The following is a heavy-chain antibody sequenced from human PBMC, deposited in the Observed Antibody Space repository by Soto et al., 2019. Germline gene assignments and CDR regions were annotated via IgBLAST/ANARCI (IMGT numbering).Heavy chain of an antibody. CDR1: GFTVSSNY. CDR3: ARDRYSGSYYSGFDY. CDR2: IYSGGST. D-gene: IGHD1-26*01. Sequence: GGSLRLSCAASGFTVSSNYMSWVRQAPGTGLEWVSVIYSGGSTYYADSVKGRFTISRDNSKNTLYLQMNSLRAEDTAVYYSARDRYSGSYYSGFDYWSQGTLVTVSS. V-gene: IGHV3-53*01. J-gene: IGHJ4*02.